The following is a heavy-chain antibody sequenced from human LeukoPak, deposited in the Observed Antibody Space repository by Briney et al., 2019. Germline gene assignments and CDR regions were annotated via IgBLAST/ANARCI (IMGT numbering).Heavy chain of an antibody. CDR3: AKDLTAVATPHYYYYMDV. CDR1: GFPFSTNS. J-gene: IGHJ6*03. Sequence: GALLLSCSASGFPFSTNSMNWVRPAPGKGREWVSSIVISSRHTFYTDSVKGRFTISRDNSENSVYLQMNSLSAEDTAVYYCAKDLTAVATPHYYYYMDVGGKGTTVTV. V-gene: IGHV3-21*01. CDR2: IVISSRHT. D-gene: IGHD4-23*01.